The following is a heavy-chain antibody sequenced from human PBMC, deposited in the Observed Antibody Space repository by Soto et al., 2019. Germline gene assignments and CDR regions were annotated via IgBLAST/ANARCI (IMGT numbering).Heavy chain of an antibody. CDR2: INHSGST. CDR1: GGSFSGYY. CDR3: ARGAMVWWLLGTAPKRTNWFDP. Sequence: QVQLQQWGAGLLKPSETLSLTCAVYGGSFSGYYWSWIRQPPGKGLEWIGEINHSGSTNYNPSLKRRVTISVDTSKTQFSLKLSSVTAADTAVYYCARGAMVWWLLGTAPKRTNWFDPWGQGTLVTVSS. D-gene: IGHD5-12*01. J-gene: IGHJ5*02. V-gene: IGHV4-34*01.